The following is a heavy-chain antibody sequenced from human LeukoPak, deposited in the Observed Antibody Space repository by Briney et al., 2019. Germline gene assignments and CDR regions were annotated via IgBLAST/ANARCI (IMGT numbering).Heavy chain of an antibody. CDR2: IDDSENS. D-gene: IGHD3-22*01. CDR3: ARLRTHTYYYDSSGYYYFDY. J-gene: IGHJ4*02. CDR1: SGSISSYY. Sequence: SETLSLTCTVSSGSISSYYWSWMRQPPGKGLEWIGYIDDSENSKYNPSLKSRVTISIDTSKNQFSLKLSSVTAADTAVYYCARLRTHTYYYDSSGYYYFDYWGQGTLVTVSS. V-gene: IGHV4-59*08.